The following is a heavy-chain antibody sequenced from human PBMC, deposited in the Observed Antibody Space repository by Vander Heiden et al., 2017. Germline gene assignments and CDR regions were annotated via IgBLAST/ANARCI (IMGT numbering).Heavy chain of an antibody. CDR2: IYYDGSTK. V-gene: IGHV3-33*01. CDR3: ATSGDDGFDL. Sequence: QVQLAESGGGVVQPGRSLRLSCAASGFTVSDYGMHWVRQAPGKGLEWVAVIYYDGSTKFYADSVQGRFTISRDNSKNTVYLQMDTLRGEDTAVYYCATSGDDGFDLWGQGTMVTVSS. D-gene: IGHD2-21*02. CDR1: GFTVSDYG. J-gene: IGHJ3*01.